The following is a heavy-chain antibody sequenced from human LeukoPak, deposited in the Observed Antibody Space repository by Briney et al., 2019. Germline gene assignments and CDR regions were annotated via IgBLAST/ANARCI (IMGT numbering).Heavy chain of an antibody. D-gene: IGHD1-14*01. CDR2: IRGSGVET. J-gene: IGHJ4*02. Sequence: GGSLRLSCAASGFTFNTYGMNWVRQAPGKGPEWVSGIRGSGVETFYADSVKGRFTIPRDNSKNTLYLQMNSLRGEDTATYYCAKVPNRRFDYWGQGTLVTVSS. V-gene: IGHV3-23*01. CDR1: GFTFNTYG. CDR3: AKVPNRRFDY.